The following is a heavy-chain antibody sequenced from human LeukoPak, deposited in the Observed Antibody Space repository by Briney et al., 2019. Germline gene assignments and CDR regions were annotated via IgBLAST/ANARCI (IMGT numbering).Heavy chain of an antibody. J-gene: IGHJ3*02. D-gene: IGHD1-26*01. CDR1: GYSISSGYY. CDR3: ARERWELLAFDI. V-gene: IGHV4-38-2*02. CDR2: IYHSGST. Sequence: SETLSLTCTVSGYSISSGYYWGWIRQPPGKGLEWIGSIYHSGSTNYNPSLKSRVTISVDASKNQFSLKLSSVTAADTAVYYCARERWELLAFDIWGQGTMVTVSS.